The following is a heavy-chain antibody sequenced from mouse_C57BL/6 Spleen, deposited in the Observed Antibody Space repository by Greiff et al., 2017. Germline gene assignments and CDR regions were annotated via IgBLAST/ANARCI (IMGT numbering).Heavy chain of an antibody. CDR1: GYTFTDYN. J-gene: IGHJ3*01. CDR3: ARRYYGLGAY. CDR2: INPNNGGT. Sequence: EVKLQQSGPELVKPGASVKIPCKASGYTFTDYNMDWVKQSHGKSLEWIGDINPNNGGTIYNQKFKGKATLTVDKSSSTAYMELRSLTSEDTAVYYCARRYYGLGAYWGQGTLVTVSA. D-gene: IGHD1-1*01. V-gene: IGHV1-18*01.